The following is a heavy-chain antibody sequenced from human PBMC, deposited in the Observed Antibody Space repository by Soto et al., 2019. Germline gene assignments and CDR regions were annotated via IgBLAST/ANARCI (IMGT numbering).Heavy chain of an antibody. CDR3: AVREFASSSFHYYYYAVDV. Sequence: SETLSLTCAVYGGSFSDYFWTWIRQPPGKGLELIGEINHSGSTKFNPSLKSRVAISADTSRNQFSLRVTSVTAADTAVYYCAVREFASSSFHYYYYAVDVWGQGTTVTV. CDR1: GGSFSDYF. D-gene: IGHD6-6*01. V-gene: IGHV4-34*01. J-gene: IGHJ6*02. CDR2: INHSGST.